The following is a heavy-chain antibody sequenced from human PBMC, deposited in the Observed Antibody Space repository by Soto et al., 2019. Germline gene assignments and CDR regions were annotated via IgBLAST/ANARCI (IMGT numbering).Heavy chain of an antibody. CDR1: GGSISSYY. CDR2: IYYSGST. J-gene: IGHJ4*02. D-gene: IGHD2-2*01. V-gene: IGHV4-59*01. CDR3: ARASRDIVVVPAAMSLYYFDY. Sequence: PSETLSLTCTVSGGSISSYYWSWIRQPPGKGLEWIGYIYYSGSTNYNPSLKSRVTISVDTSKNQFPLKLSSVTAADTAVYYCARASRDIVVVPAAMSLYYFDYWGQGTLVTVSS.